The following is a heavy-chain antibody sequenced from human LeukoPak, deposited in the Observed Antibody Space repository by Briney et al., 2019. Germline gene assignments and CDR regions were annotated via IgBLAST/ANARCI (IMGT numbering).Heavy chain of an antibody. D-gene: IGHD3-16*01. J-gene: IGHJ3*02. CDR2: IYPDDSDT. CDR3: ARIWLRAFDI. V-gene: IGHV5-51*01. Sequence: GESPKISCRSSGYSLTNYWIAWVRQMPGKGPEWMGIIYPDDSDTRYSPSFQGQVTISADKSISTAYLQWSSLKASDTAMYYCARIWLRAFDIWGQGTMVTVSS. CDR1: GYSLTNYW.